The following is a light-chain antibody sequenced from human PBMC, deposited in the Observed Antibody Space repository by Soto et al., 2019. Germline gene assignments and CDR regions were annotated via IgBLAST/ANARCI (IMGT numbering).Light chain of an antibody. Sequence: EIVLTQSPGTLSLSPGERATLSCRASQSVSSSYLAWYQQKPGQAPRLLIYGASSRATGIPDRFSGSGSGSDFTLTISRLEPEDVAVYDCQQYGSSPEYTFGQGTKLEIK. J-gene: IGKJ2*01. CDR1: QSVSSSY. CDR2: GAS. V-gene: IGKV3-20*01. CDR3: QQYGSSPEYT.